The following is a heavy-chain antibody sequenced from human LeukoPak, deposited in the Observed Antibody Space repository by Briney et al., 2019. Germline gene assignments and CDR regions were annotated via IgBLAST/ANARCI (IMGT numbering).Heavy chain of an antibody. Sequence: GGSLRLSCATSGLTFRTTWMHWVRQAPGKGLMWVSRTNGEGTTIDYADSVKGRFTVSRDYAKNTLFLQMNNLRTEDTALYFCATARNFRFEYWGQGSLVIVSA. J-gene: IGHJ4*02. D-gene: IGHD1-7*01. V-gene: IGHV3-74*01. CDR3: ATARNFRFEY. CDR2: TNGEGTTI. CDR1: GLTFRTTW.